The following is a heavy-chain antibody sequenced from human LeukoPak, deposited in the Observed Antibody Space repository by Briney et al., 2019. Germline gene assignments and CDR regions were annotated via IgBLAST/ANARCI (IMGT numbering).Heavy chain of an antibody. CDR3: ARAGDYGSGSCAFDM. D-gene: IGHD3-10*01. Sequence: GGSLRLSCAASGFTFSTYIMNWVRQAPGKGLEWVSSISSSSSYIYYADSVKGRFTISRDNAKNSLYLQMNSLRAEDTAVYHCARAGDYGSGSCAFDMWGQGTMVTVSS. J-gene: IGHJ3*02. CDR1: GFTFSTYI. V-gene: IGHV3-21*01. CDR2: ISSSSSYI.